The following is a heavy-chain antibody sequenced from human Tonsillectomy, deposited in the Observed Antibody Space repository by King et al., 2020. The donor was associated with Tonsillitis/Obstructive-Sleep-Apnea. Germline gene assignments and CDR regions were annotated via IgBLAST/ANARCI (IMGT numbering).Heavy chain of an antibody. Sequence: LVESGGGVVQPGRSLRLSCAASGFTFTNYGMHWVRQAPGKGLEWVAVIYYDGIRKYYAESVKGRFTISRDNSKNTVSLQMNSLRADDTAVYYCARGGEQSVDYWGQGTLVTVSS. CDR1: GFTFTNYG. J-gene: IGHJ4*02. V-gene: IGHV3-33*01. D-gene: IGHD1/OR15-1a*01. CDR3: ARGGEQSVDY. CDR2: IYYDGIRK.